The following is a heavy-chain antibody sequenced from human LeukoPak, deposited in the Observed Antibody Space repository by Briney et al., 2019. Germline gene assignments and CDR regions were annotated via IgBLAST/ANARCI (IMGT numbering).Heavy chain of an antibody. D-gene: IGHD2-2*03. J-gene: IGHJ3*02. CDR3: AKGGYFNFEN. V-gene: IGHV1-69*05. CDR2: IIPIFGTA. CDR1: GGTFSSYA. Sequence: ASVKVSCKASGGTFSSYAISWVRQAPGQGLEWMGGIIPIFGTANYAQKFQGRVTITTDESTSTAYMELSSLRSEDTAVYYCAKGGYFNFENWGQGTMVPASS.